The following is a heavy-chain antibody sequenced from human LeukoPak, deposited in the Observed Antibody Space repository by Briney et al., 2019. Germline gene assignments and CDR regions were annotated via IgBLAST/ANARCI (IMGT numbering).Heavy chain of an antibody. CDR3: ARDLYDYVWGSYRPNDY. Sequence: PGGSLRLSCAASGFTFSSYAMSWVRQAPGKGPEWVSAISGSGGSTYYADSVKGRFTISRDNAKNSLYLQMNSLRAEDTAVYYCARDLYDYVWGSYRPNDYWGQGTLVTVSS. CDR1: GFTFSSYA. V-gene: IGHV3-23*01. CDR2: ISGSGGST. J-gene: IGHJ4*02. D-gene: IGHD3-16*02.